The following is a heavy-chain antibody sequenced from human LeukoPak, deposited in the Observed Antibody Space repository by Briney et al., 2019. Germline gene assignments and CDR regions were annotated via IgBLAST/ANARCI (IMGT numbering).Heavy chain of an antibody. CDR3: ARDQDGFFDH. CDR1: GGSISSGGYS. CDR2: IYHNGST. J-gene: IGHJ4*02. V-gene: IGHV4-30-2*01. Sequence: SQTLSLTCAVSGGSISSGGYSWSWIRQPPGKGLEWIGYIYHNGSTYYNPSLKSRVTISVDRSKNQFSLKLSSVTAADTAVYYCARDQDGFFDHWGQGTLVTVSS. D-gene: IGHD3-10*01.